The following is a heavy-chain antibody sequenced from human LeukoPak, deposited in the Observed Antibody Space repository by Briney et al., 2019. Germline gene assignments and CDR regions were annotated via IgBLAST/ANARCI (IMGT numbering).Heavy chain of an antibody. CDR3: ARVTYIVATIDP. D-gene: IGHD5-12*01. J-gene: IGHJ5*02. CDR1: GGSISSGGYY. CDR2: IYYSGST. Sequence: SETLFLTCTVSGGSISSGGYYWSWIRQHPGKGLEWIGYIYYSGSTYYNPSLKSRVTISVDTSKNQFSLKLSSVTAADTAVYYCARVTYIVATIDPWGQGTPVTVSS. V-gene: IGHV4-31*03.